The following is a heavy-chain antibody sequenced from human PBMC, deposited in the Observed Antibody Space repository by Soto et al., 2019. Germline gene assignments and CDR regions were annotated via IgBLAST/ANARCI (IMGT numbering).Heavy chain of an antibody. CDR3: ARPHLRSSSYCDY. J-gene: IGHJ4*02. D-gene: IGHD6-13*01. Sequence: QVQLVQSGAEVKKPGASVKVSCKASGYTFTSYAMHWVRQAPGQRLEWMGWINAGNGNTKYSQKFQRRVTITRDTSASTAYLELSSLRSEDTAVYYCARPHLRSSSYCDYWGQGTLVTVSS. V-gene: IGHV1-3*01. CDR1: GYTFTSYA. CDR2: INAGNGNT.